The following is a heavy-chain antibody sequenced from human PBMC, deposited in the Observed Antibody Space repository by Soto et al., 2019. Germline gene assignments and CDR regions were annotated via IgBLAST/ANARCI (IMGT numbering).Heavy chain of an antibody. J-gene: IGHJ4*02. CDR2: IDIGGNT. D-gene: IGHD2-2*01. CDR1: GFSVTNNY. V-gene: IGHV3-66*01. CDR3: ARGRGSTGYLGREHYFDY. Sequence: EVQVVESGGGLVQPGGSLRLSCAASGFSVTNNYMNWVRQAPGKGLEWVSSIDIGGNTYYADSVKDRFTISRDKSRNTLYLHMDSLRAEDTAVYYCARGRGSTGYLGREHYFDYWGQGTLVTVS.